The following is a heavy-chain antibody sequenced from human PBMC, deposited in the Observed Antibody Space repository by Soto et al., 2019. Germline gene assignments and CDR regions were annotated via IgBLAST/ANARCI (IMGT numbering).Heavy chain of an antibody. CDR1: GGSFSGYY. V-gene: IGHV4-34*01. CDR2: TSESGIT. CDR3: ARLTGTQDY. Sequence: QVQLQQWGAGLLKPSETLSLTCAVYGGSFSGYYWTWIRQPPGKGLEWIGETSESGITNYNPSLQTRLVMSLDTSENQFSLKLSSVTAADTAVYYCARLTGTQDYWGQGTLVTVSS. J-gene: IGHJ4*02. D-gene: IGHD1-1*01.